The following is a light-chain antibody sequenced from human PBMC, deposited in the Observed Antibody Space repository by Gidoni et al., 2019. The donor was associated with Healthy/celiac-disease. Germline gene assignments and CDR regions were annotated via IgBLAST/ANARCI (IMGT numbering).Light chain of an antibody. CDR3: QQYNNWPPRAT. V-gene: IGKV3-15*01. CDR2: GAS. CDR1: QSGSSN. J-gene: IGKJ1*01. Sequence: DIVMTQSPATLSVSPGERATLSCRASQSGSSNLAWYQQKPGQAPRLLIYGASTRATGIPARFSGSGSGTEFTLTISSLQSEDFAVYYCQQYNNWPPRATFGQGTKVEIK.